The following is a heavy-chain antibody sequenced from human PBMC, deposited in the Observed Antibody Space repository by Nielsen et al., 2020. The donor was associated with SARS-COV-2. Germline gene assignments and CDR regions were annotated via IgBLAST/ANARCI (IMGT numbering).Heavy chain of an antibody. J-gene: IGHJ4*02. Sequence: ASVKVSCKASGYTFTGYYMHWVRQAPGQGLEWMGWINPNSGGTNYAQKFQGRVTMTIDTSTSTAYVELRSLRPDDTAVYYCATGLGSGYYNYWGQGSLVTVSS. D-gene: IGHD6-25*01. CDR2: INPNSGGT. CDR1: GYTFTGYY. V-gene: IGHV1-2*02. CDR3: ATGLGSGYYNY.